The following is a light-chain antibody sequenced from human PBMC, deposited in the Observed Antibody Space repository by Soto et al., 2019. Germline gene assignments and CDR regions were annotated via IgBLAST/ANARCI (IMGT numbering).Light chain of an antibody. V-gene: IGKV1-17*01. CDR3: LQSNRYPWT. J-gene: IGKJ1*01. CDR2: AAS. Sequence: IQVTQSPSSLSASVGDRVTITCRTSQGIRSALGWYQQKPGKVPKLLIYAASTLQSGVPSRFSGSGSGRDFTLTISSLQPEDVATYYCLQSNRYPWTFGQGTKVDI. CDR1: QGIRSA.